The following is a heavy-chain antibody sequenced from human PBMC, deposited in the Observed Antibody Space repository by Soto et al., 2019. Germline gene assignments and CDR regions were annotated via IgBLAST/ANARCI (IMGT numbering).Heavy chain of an antibody. Sequence: ASVKVSCKASGYTFTGYYMHWVRQAPGQGLEWMGWINPNSGGTNYAQKFQGWVTMTRDTSISTAYMELSRLRSDDTAVYSCSSVPRIAAAVPAPKTVGATSADFDYWGQGTLVTVSS. D-gene: IGHD6-13*01. J-gene: IGHJ4*02. CDR1: GYTFTGYY. CDR3: SSVPRIAAAVPAPKTVGATSADFDY. V-gene: IGHV1-2*04. CDR2: INPNSGGT.